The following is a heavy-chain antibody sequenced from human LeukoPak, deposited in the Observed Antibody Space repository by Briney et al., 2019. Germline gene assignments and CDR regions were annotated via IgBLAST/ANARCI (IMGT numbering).Heavy chain of an antibody. CDR2: ISWNSGSI. CDR3: AKDYLRSGWYGRGSASFDY. Sequence: PGRSLRLSCAASGFTFDDYAMHWVRQAPGKGLEWVSGISWNSGSIGYADSVKGRFTISRDNAKNSLYLQMNSLRAEDTALYYCAKDYLRSGWYGRGSASFDYWGQGTLVTVSS. CDR1: GFTFDDYA. D-gene: IGHD6-19*01. J-gene: IGHJ4*02. V-gene: IGHV3-9*01.